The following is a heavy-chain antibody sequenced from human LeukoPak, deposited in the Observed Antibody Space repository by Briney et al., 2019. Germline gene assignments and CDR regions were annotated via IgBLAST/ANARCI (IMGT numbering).Heavy chain of an antibody. J-gene: IGHJ4*02. CDR1: GYTFTGYY. V-gene: IGHV1-2*06. CDR2: INPNSGGT. D-gene: IGHD3-10*01. Sequence: ASVKVSCKASGYTFTGYYMHWVRQAPGQGLEWMGRINPNSGGTNYAQKFQGRVTMTRDTSISTAYMELSRLRSDDTAVYYCARWHHGSGSYYPDYWGQGTLVTVSS. CDR3: ARWHHGSGSYYPDY.